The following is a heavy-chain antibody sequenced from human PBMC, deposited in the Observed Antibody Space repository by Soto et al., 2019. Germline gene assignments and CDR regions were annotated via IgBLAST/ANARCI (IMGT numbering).Heavy chain of an antibody. D-gene: IGHD3-3*01. CDR2: IYYSGST. CDR3: ARGSAYYDFWSGYRPDYYYYGMDV. J-gene: IGHJ6*02. CDR1: GGSISSYY. Sequence: PSETLSLTCTVSGGSISSYYWSWIRQPPGKGLEWIGYIYYSGSTNYNPSLKSRVTISVDTSKNQFSLKLSSVTAANTAVYYCARGSAYYDFWSGYRPDYYYYGMDVWGQGTTVTFSS. V-gene: IGHV4-59*01.